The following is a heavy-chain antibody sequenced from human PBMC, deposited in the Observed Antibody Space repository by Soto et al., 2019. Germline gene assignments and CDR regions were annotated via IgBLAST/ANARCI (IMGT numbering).Heavy chain of an antibody. J-gene: IGHJ6*02. Sequence: QVQLQESGPGLVKPSGTLSLTCAVSGGSISSSYWWSWVRQPPGKGLEWIGEIYHSGSTNYNPSLKSRVTISXDXTKNQFSLKLSSVTAADTAVYYCARVSGSYYYAMDVWGHGTTVTVSS. D-gene: IGHD1-26*01. V-gene: IGHV4-4*02. CDR2: IYHSGST. CDR3: ARVSGSYYYAMDV. CDR1: GGSISSSYW.